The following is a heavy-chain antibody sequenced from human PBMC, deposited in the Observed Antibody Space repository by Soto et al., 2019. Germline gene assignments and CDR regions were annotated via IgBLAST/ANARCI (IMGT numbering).Heavy chain of an antibody. CDR3: ARVPDY. Sequence: QLQLQESGSGLVKPSQTLSLTCAVSGGSISSGGYSWSWLRQPPGKGLEWIGYMYHSGSTHYNPSHKSRVTISIDRPKNQFSLKLSSVTAAETAVYYCARVPDYWGQGILVTVSS. CDR1: GGSISSGGYS. J-gene: IGHJ4*02. V-gene: IGHV4-30-2*01. CDR2: MYHSGST. D-gene: IGHD2-2*01.